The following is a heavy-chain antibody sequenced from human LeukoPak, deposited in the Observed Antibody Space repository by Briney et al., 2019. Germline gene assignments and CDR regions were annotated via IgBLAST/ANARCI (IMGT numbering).Heavy chain of an antibody. Sequence: SETLSLTCTVSGGSISSSSYYWGWIRQPPGKGLEWIGNIYYSGSTYYNPSLKSRVTISVDTSKNQFSLKLSSVTAADTAVYYCASPRNVHDFWSGSTPRLGYYYMDVWGKGTAVTVSS. J-gene: IGHJ6*03. CDR2: IYYSGST. CDR1: GGSISSSSYY. D-gene: IGHD3-3*01. V-gene: IGHV4-39*01. CDR3: ASPRNVHDFWSGSTPRLGYYYMDV.